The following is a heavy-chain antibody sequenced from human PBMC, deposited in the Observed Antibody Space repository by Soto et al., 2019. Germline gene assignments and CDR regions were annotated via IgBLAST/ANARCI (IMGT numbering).Heavy chain of an antibody. Sequence: PTLVNPTQTLTLTCSFSGFSLSTSGVGVGWIRQSPGEALEWLALIYWSGDEHYRPSLKSRLSITKDTSKNHVVLIMTNMDPVDTATYYCARGLATLPVFAFDIWGQGTMVTVSS. D-gene: IGHD1-1*01. CDR2: IYWSGDE. CDR1: GFSLSTSGVG. CDR3: ARGLATLPVFAFDI. J-gene: IGHJ3*02. V-gene: IGHV2-5*01.